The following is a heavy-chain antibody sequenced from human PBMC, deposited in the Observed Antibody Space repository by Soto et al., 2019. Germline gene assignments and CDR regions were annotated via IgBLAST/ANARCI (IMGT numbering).Heavy chain of an antibody. CDR3: PSSSLYGMDV. J-gene: IGHJ6*02. V-gene: IGHV4-30-4*01. CDR1: GGSISSGYYY. Sequence: SETLWLRCSVSGGSISSGYYYWSWIRQPPWKCLEWIGNNRSLKSRLIISIDTSKNQFSLKVASLTPPDTAVYYCPSSSLYGMDVWSQGTTVT.